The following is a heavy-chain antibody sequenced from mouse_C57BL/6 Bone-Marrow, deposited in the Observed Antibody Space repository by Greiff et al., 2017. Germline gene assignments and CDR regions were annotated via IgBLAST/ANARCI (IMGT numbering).Heavy chain of an antibody. CDR2: INPSNGGT. V-gene: IGHV1-53*01. CDR1: GYTFTSYW. J-gene: IGHJ2*01. D-gene: IGHD1-1*01. CDR3: ARGGFITTVPSCDY. Sequence: QVQLQQSGTELVKPGASVKLSCKASGYTFTSYWMHWVKQRPGQGLEWIGNINPSNGGTNYNEKFKSKATLTVDKSSSTAYMQLSSLTSEDSAVYYCARGGFITTVPSCDYWGQGTTLTVSS.